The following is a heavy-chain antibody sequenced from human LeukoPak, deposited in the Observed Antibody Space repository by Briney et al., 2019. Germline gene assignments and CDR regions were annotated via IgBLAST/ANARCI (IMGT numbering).Heavy chain of an antibody. CDR1: GGSISSGSYY. Sequence: PSQTLSITCTVSGGSISSGSYYWSWIRQPAGKGLEWIGRIYTGGSTNYNPSLKSRVTISVDTSKNQFSLKLSSVTAADTAVYYCARGPQRAAGFKEYYFDYWGQGTLVTVSS. CDR2: IYTGGST. V-gene: IGHV4-61*02. CDR3: ARGPQRAAGFKEYYFDY. J-gene: IGHJ4*02. D-gene: IGHD6-13*01.